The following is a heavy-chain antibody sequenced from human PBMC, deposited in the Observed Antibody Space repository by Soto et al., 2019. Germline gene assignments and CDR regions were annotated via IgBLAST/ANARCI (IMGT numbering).Heavy chain of an antibody. CDR1: GFTFSGYS. D-gene: IGHD3-22*01. CDR3: ARDSGGTYYYDSSGYYYPIDY. CDR2: ISSSSSYI. Sequence: GGSLRLSCAASGFTFSGYSMNWVRQAPGKGLEWVSSISSSSSYIYYADSVKGRFTISRDNAKNSLYLQMNSLRAEDTAVYYCARDSGGTYYYDSSGYYYPIDYWGQGTLVTVSS. J-gene: IGHJ4*02. V-gene: IGHV3-21*01.